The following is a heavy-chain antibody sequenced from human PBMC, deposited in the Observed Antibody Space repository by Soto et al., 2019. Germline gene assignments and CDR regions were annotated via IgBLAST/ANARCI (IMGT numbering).Heavy chain of an antibody. Sequence: QVQLQESGPGLLKPSGTLSLTCTVSGDSMSSSNWWNWVRQPPGKGLEWLGEAHHSGRTNYNPSLKSRVTISVDRSQNHFSLQLTSVTAADTAVYYCARSEATALDYWGQGTLVTVSS. J-gene: IGHJ4*02. CDR3: ARSEATALDY. V-gene: IGHV4-4*02. CDR1: GDSMSSSNW. CDR2: AHHSGRT.